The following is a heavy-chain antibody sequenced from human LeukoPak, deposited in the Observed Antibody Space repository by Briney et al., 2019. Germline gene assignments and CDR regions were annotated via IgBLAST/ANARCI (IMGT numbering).Heavy chain of an antibody. D-gene: IGHD4-17*01. J-gene: IGHJ4*02. CDR3: ARDFSWDYGFGGVIDY. CDR1: GGSISTSNYY. Sequence: SETLSLTCTVSGGSISTSNYYWGWVRQPPGKGLEWLGNIFYSGSTYYSPYLKSRVTISLDTSSNQFSLKLRSVTAADTAVYYCARDFSWDYGFGGVIDYWGQGTLVTVSS. V-gene: IGHV4-39*07. CDR2: IFYSGST.